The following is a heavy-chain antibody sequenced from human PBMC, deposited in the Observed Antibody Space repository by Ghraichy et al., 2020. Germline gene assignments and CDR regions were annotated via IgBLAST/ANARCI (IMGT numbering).Heavy chain of an antibody. CDR1: GASITDHY. Sequence: SETLSLTCTVSGASITDHYWTWIRQPPGKGLECVGYIYYTGITNYNPSLKGRVTMSMDKSKKQFSLNLNSVTVEDTAIYYCAKTARLFDSWGQGILVTVSS. J-gene: IGHJ4*02. V-gene: IGHV4-59*11. CDR2: IYYTGIT. CDR3: AKTARLFDS. D-gene: IGHD1-1*01.